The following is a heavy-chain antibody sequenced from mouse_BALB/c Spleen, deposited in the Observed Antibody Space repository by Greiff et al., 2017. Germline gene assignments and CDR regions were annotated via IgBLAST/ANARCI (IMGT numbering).Heavy chain of an antibody. D-gene: IGHD1-2*01. CDR1: GFTFTDYY. Sequence: EVMLVESGGGLVQPGGSLRLSCATSGFTFTDYYMSWVRQPPGKALEWLGFIRNKANGYTTEYSASVKGRFTISRDNSQSILYLQMNTLRAEDSATYYCARDDYYGYYAMDYWGQGTSVTVSS. CDR3: ARDDYYGYYAMDY. J-gene: IGHJ4*01. CDR2: IRNKANGYTT. V-gene: IGHV7-3*02.